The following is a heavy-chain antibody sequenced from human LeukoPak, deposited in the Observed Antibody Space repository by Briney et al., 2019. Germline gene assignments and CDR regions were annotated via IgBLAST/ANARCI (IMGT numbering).Heavy chain of an antibody. CDR3: ARGNYRWYGLDY. V-gene: IGHV1-69*05. CDR1: GGTFSNYA. D-gene: IGHD6-13*01. Sequence: SVKVSCKASGGTFSNYAISWVRQAPGQGLEWMGGIIPIFGTAHYAQKFQGRVTITTDESTSTVYMELSSLRSEDTAVYYCARGNYRWYGLDYRGQGTLVTVSS. J-gene: IGHJ4*02. CDR2: IIPIFGTA.